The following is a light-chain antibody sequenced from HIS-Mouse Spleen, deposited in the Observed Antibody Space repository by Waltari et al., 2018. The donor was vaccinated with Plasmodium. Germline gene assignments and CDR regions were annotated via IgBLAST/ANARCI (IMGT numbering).Light chain of an antibody. V-gene: IGKV3-15*01. CDR2: GAS. CDR1: QSVSSN. CDR3: QQYNNWSFT. J-gene: IGKJ3*01. Sequence: EIVMTQSPATLSVSPGERATLSCRASQSVSSNLAWYQQKPGQAPRLLIYGASPRATGIPARFSGSASRTEFTITISSLQSEDFAVYYCQQYNNWSFTFGPGTKVDIK.